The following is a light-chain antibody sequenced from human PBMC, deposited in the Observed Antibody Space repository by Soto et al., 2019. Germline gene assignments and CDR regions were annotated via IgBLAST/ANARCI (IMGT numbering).Light chain of an antibody. CDR3: QQYNNWFPR. CDR1: QSGSSN. CDR2: GAS. Sequence: EIVMTQSPATLSVSPGVRATLSCRAIQSGSSNLACYQQKPGQAPRHHIYGASTRATGIPASFRGSGSGTECILTYSYLRYEDSSVYYCQQYNNWFPRFGPVTKVYIK. V-gene: IGKV3-15*01. J-gene: IGKJ3*01.